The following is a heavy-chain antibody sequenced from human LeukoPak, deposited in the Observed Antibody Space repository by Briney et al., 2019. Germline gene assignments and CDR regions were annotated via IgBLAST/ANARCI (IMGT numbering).Heavy chain of an antibody. Sequence: GGSLRLSCAVSGFTFSSYAMSWVRQAPGKGLEWVSGIDASGGSTYYADSVKGRFTISRDNSKNTLYLQMNSLRAEDTAVYYCARDHPTDYGDYGDPYYYGMDVWGQGTTVTVSS. CDR3: ARDHPTDYGDYGDPYYYGMDV. D-gene: IGHD4-17*01. J-gene: IGHJ6*02. CDR2: IDASGGST. CDR1: GFTFSSYA. V-gene: IGHV3-23*01.